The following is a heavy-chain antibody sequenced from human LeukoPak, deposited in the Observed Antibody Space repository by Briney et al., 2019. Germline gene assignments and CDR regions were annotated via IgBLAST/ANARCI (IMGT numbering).Heavy chain of an antibody. J-gene: IGHJ4*02. CDR3: AKGFDTSVWYAFFDS. CDR2: ITWSSSVL. CDR1: AFTFNDYA. V-gene: IGHV3-9*01. D-gene: IGHD2-2*01. Sequence: PVGSLSLFCVASAFTFNDYAMHWVRQAPGKGLEWVSSITWSSSVLDYADSVKVRFTISRDNAKNSLYLQMNSLRAEDTALYYCAKGFDTSVWYAFFDSWGQGTLVTVFS.